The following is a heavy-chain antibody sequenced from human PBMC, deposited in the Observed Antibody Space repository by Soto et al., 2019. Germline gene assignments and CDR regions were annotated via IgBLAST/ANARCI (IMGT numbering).Heavy chain of an antibody. CDR1: GFTFSSYA. CDR3: ARETGYCSGGSCYSYYYYALYV. Sequence: GGSLRLSCAASGFTFSSYAMHWVRQAPGKGLEWVAVISYDGSNKYYADSVKGRFTISRDNSKNTLYLQMNSRRAEDTAVYYSARETGYCSGGSCYSYYYYALYVWDQGSTFTVSS. J-gene: IGHJ6*02. D-gene: IGHD2-15*01. V-gene: IGHV3-30-3*01. CDR2: ISYDGSNK.